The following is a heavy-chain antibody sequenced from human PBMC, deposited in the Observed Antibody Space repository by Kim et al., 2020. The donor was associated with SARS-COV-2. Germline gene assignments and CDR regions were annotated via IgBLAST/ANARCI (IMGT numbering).Heavy chain of an antibody. CDR3: AREGTAAGNYYYYGMDV. CDR2: ISSSGRTI. D-gene: IGHD6-13*01. V-gene: IGHV3-48*03. Sequence: GGSLRLSCAASGFTFSSYEMNWVRQAPGKGLEWVSYISSSGRTIYYADSVKGRFTISRDNAKNSLYLQMNSLRAEDTAVYYCAREGTAAGNYYYYGMDVWGQGTTVTVS. CDR1: GFTFSSYE. J-gene: IGHJ6*02.